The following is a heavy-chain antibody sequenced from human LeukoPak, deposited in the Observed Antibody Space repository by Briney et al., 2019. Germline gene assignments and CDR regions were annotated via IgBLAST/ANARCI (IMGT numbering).Heavy chain of an antibody. V-gene: IGHV3-33*01. CDR2: IWYDGSNK. Sequence: GRSLRLSCAASGFNFSSYGMHWVRQAPGKGLAGVAVIWYDGSNKYYADSVKGRFTISRDNSKNTLYLQMNSLRAEDTAVYYCARAQQLASTYYYYGMDVWGQGTTVTVSS. CDR3: ARAQQLASTYYYYGMDV. CDR1: GFNFSSYG. J-gene: IGHJ6*02. D-gene: IGHD6-13*01.